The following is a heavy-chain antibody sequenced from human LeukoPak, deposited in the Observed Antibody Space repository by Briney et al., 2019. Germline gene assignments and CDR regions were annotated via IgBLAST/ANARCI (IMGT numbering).Heavy chain of an antibody. J-gene: IGHJ1*01. CDR2: VYYSGST. CDR1: GASISSSPYH. D-gene: IGHD6-19*01. Sequence: KSSETLSLTCNVSGASISSSPYHWGWVRQSPGKGLEWIESVYYSGSTYYNPSLRSRVTISIDTSKNQFSLKLTSVTAADTAVYFCVRGWDSGWHLPEYFQHWGQGTLVTVSS. CDR3: VRGWDSGWHLPEYFQH. V-gene: IGHV4-39*01.